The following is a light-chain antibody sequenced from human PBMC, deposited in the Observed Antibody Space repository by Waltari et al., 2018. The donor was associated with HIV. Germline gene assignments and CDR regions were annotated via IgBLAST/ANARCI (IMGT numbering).Light chain of an antibody. Sequence: QPVLTPSPSASGTPGQRVTIASSGGPSTIRCNSVSSYQQVPGTAPQLFMFSNSVRPSGVPDRFSGSKSGTSASLAISGVQSEDEADYYCATWDDTVDGPVFGGGTRLTVL. J-gene: IGLJ3*02. CDR1: PSTIRCNS. V-gene: IGLV1-44*01. CDR3: ATWDDTVDGPV. CDR2: SNS.